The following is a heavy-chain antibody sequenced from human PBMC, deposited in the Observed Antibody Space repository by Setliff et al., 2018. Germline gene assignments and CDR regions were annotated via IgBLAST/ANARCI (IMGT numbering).Heavy chain of an antibody. CDR3: ARDTRVRDSSSVPSDTFDI. CDR2: INYSGNS. D-gene: IGHD2-15*01. V-gene: IGHV4-59*01. J-gene: IGHJ3*02. Sequence: PSETLSLTCSVSGGSISTYYWSWIRQPPGKGLEWIGNINYSGNSNYIPSLKSQVTISVDTPKNQFSLKLSSVTAADTAVYYCARDTRVRDSSSVPSDTFDIWGRGTMVTVSS. CDR1: GGSISTYY.